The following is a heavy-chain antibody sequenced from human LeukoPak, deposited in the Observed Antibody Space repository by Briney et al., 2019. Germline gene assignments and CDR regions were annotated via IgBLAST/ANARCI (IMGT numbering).Heavy chain of an antibody. D-gene: IGHD1-1*01. CDR2: ISYDGSNK. J-gene: IGHJ6*02. V-gene: IGHV3-30*18. CDR3: AKDEGTDYGMDV. Sequence: GGSLRLSCAASGFTFSSYGMHWVRQAPGKGLEWVAVISYDGSNKYYADSVKGRFTISRDNAKNSLYLQMNSLRAEDTALYYCAKDEGTDYGMDVWGQGTTVTVSS. CDR1: GFTFSSYG.